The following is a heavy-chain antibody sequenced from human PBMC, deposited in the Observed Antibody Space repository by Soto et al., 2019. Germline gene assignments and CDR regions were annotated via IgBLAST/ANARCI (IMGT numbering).Heavy chain of an antibody. J-gene: IGHJ5*02. Sequence: GESLKISCQASGYSFTTYWISWVRQMPGKGLEWMGRIDPSDSYINYSPSFQGHVTISADKSISTAYLQWSSLKASDTAMYYCARLPLAAAYSDANTWGQGTLVTVSS. CDR1: GYSFTTYW. CDR2: IDPSDSYI. V-gene: IGHV5-10-1*01. D-gene: IGHD6-13*01. CDR3: ARLPLAAAYSDANT.